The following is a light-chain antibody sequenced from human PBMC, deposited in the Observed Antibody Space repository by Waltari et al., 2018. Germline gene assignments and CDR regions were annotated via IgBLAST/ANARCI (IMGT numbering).Light chain of an antibody. J-gene: IGLJ2*01. CDR3: QTWDPDTVV. V-gene: IGLV4-69*01. CDR2: IDGGGGH. CDR1: SEHSPYA. Sequence: QLAVTQSPPASASLAASVKPTSTLRSEHSPYALPWHPHQPEKGPRFLMKIDGGGGHTKGDGIPDRFSGFNSGAERYLTISSLQYEDEAAYYCQTWDPDTVVFGGGTKLTV.